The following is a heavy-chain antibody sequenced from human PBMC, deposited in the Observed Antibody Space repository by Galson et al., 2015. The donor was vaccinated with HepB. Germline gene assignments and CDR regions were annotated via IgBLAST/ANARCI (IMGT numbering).Heavy chain of an antibody. CDR3: AKKKGSSSWYGWFDP. CDR1: GFTFSSYA. Sequence: SLRLSCAASGFTFSSYAMSWVRQAPGKGLEWVSAISGSGGSTYYADSVKGRFTISRDNSKNTLYLQMNSLRAEDTAVYYCAKKKGSSSWYGWFDPWGQGTLVTVSS. D-gene: IGHD6-13*01. CDR2: ISGSGGST. V-gene: IGHV3-23*01. J-gene: IGHJ5*02.